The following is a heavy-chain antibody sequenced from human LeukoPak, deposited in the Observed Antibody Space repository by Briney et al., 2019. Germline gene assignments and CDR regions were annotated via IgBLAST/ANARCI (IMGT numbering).Heavy chain of an antibody. V-gene: IGHV1-24*01. CDR3: VRARGCSNCVLTDGFDS. CDR2: FDPEDGET. D-gene: IGHD6-13*01. Sequence: ASVRVSCKVSGYTLAQLSMHWVRQAPGKGLEWVGEFDPEDGETIYAQKFQGRVTMTTDSSTSTAYMVLTNLKFDDTAVYYCVRARGCSNCVLTDGFDSWGQGTKVTVSS. CDR1: GYTLAQLS. J-gene: IGHJ3*01.